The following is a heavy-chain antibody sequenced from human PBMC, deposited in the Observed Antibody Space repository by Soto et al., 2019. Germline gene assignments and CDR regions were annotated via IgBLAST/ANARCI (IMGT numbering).Heavy chain of an antibody. CDR1: GFTFSSYW. CDR2: IKQDGSEK. D-gene: IGHD5-12*01. CDR3: ARVQTDEYSGYDSFDY. V-gene: IGHV3-7*01. J-gene: IGHJ4*02. Sequence: GESLKISCAASGFTFSSYWMSWVRQAPGKGLEWVANIKQDGSEKYYVDSVKGRFTISRDNAKNSLYLQMNSLRAEDTAVYYCARVQTDEYSGYDSFDYWGQGTLVTVSS.